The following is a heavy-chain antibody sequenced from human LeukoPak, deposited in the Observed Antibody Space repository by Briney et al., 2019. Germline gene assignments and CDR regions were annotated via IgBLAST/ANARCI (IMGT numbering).Heavy chain of an antibody. CDR1: GFTFSSYS. CDR3: ARSIGAAYFDN. D-gene: IGHD6-13*01. J-gene: IGHJ4*02. CDR2: ISSGSNDI. V-gene: IGHV3-21*01. Sequence: PGGSLRLSCAGSGFTFSSYSMNWVRQAPGKGLEWVSFISSGSNDIYYADSVKCRFTISRDNAKNSLYLEMNSLRAEDTAVYYCARSIGAAYFDNWGQGTLVTVSS.